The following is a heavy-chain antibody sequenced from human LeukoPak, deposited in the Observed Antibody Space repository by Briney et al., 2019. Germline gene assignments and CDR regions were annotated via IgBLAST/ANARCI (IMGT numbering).Heavy chain of an antibody. CDR1: GFTFSSYS. CDR2: ISSSSSYI. J-gene: IGHJ2*01. V-gene: IGHV3-21*01. D-gene: IGHD3-16*02. Sequence: GGSLRLSCAASGFTFSSYSMNWVRQAPGKGLEWVSSISSSSSYIYYADSVKGRFTISRDNAKNSLYLQMNSLRAEDTAVYYCARTHWEFMISFGGVIAPPRYFDLWGRGTLVTVSS. CDR3: ARTHWEFMISFGGVIAPPRYFDL.